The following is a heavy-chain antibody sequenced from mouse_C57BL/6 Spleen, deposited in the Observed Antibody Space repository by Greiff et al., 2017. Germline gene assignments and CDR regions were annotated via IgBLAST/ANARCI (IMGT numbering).Heavy chain of an antibody. V-gene: IGHV5-9-1*02. CDR2: ISSGGDYI. J-gene: IGHJ2*01. Sequence: EVMLVESGAGLVKPGGSLKLSCAASGFTFSSYAMSWVRQTPEKRLEWVAYISSGGDYIYYTDTVKGRFTISRDNARNTLYLQMSSLKSEDTAMYYCTRDQSDGPYCDYWGQGTTLTVSS. D-gene: IGHD2-3*01. CDR3: TRDQSDGPYCDY. CDR1: GFTFSSYA.